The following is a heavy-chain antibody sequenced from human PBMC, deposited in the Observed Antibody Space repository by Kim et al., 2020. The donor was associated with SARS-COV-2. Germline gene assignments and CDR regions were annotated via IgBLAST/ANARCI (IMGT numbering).Heavy chain of an antibody. Sequence: SETLSLTCAVYGGSFSGYYWSWIRQPPGKGLEWIGEINHSGSTNYNPSLKSRVTISVDTSKNQFSLKLSSVTAADTAVYYCASYDILTAIKGQSYYYYGMDVWGQGTTVTVSS. D-gene: IGHD3-9*01. J-gene: IGHJ6*02. CDR2: INHSGST. V-gene: IGHV4-34*01. CDR3: ASYDILTAIKGQSYYYYGMDV. CDR1: GGSFSGYY.